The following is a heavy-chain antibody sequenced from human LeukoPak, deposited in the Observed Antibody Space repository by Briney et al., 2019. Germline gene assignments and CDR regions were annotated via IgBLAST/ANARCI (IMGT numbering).Heavy chain of an antibody. CDR1: GGSISSGGYY. CDR2: IYYSGST. Sequence: SETLSHTCTVSGGSISSGGYYWSWIRQHPGKGLEWIGYIYYSGSTYYNPSLKSRVTISVDTSKNQFSLKLSSVTAADTAVYYCARAEVRGVISPGYNWFDPWGQGTLVTVSS. D-gene: IGHD3-10*01. V-gene: IGHV4-31*03. CDR3: ARAEVRGVISPGYNWFDP. J-gene: IGHJ5*02.